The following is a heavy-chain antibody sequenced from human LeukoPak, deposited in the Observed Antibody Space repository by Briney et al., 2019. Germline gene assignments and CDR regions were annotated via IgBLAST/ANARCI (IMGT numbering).Heavy chain of an antibody. CDR2: ISSSGSTI. J-gene: IGHJ5*02. CDR3: ARWNDDSSGYYEGGVERFDP. CDR1: GFTFSDYY. Sequence: GGSLRLSCAASGFTFSDYYMSWIRQAPGKGLEWVSYISSSGSTIYYADSVKGRFTISRDNAKNSLYLQMNSLRAEDAAVYYCARWNDDSSGYYEGGVERFDPWGQGTLVTVSS. V-gene: IGHV3-11*04. D-gene: IGHD3-22*01.